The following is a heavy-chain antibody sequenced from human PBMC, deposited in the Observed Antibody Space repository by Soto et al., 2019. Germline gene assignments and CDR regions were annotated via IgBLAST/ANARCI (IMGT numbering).Heavy chain of an antibody. Sequence: QVPLVQSGAEVKKPGSSVKVSCRASCGTFNNYGINWVRQAPGHGLEWMAGTIPIFGTANYAQKFLGRVTITAAKSTSTGYMELNSLRSEDTAVYYCAGRCDGTNCLGHFDSGGQGPLITFSS. D-gene: IGHD2-2*01. CDR2: TIPIFGTA. V-gene: IGHV1-69*06. CDR1: CGTFNNYG. CDR3: AGRCDGTNCLGHFDS. J-gene: IGHJ4*02.